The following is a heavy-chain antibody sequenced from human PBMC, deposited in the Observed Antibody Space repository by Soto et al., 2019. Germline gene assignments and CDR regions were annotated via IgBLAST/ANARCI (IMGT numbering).Heavy chain of an antibody. J-gene: IGHJ6*03. CDR2: ISGTDSRA. CDR1: GFTLNSFA. D-gene: IGHD3-22*01. CDR3: AKSDGYYYMDV. Sequence: EVFLLESGGGLVQPGGSLRLSCAASGFTLNSFAMNWVRLAPGKGLEWVSAISGTDSRAYYADSVKGRFNISRDISRNTLSLQMNSLRADDTAVYYCAKSDGYYYMDVWGKGTTVSVSS. V-gene: IGHV3-23*01.